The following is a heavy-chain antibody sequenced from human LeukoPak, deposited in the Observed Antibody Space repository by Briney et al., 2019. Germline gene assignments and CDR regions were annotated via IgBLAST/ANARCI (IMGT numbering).Heavy chain of an antibody. J-gene: IGHJ4*02. CDR2: ITSTYVT. V-gene: IGHV3-48*02. Sequence: GGSLRLSCAASGLPFSSYGMTWVRQAPGKGLEWISYITSTYVTYYADSVKGRFTVSRDNDKNSLYLQMSSLRDEDTAVYYCARLVPDITMIGWGQGTLVTVSS. D-gene: IGHD3-22*01. CDR1: GLPFSSYG. CDR3: ARLVPDITMIG.